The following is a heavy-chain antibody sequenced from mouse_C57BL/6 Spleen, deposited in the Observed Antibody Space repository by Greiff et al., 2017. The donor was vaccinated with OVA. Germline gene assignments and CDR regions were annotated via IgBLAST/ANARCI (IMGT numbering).Heavy chain of an antibody. V-gene: IGHV1-55*01. CDR2: IYPGSGST. J-gene: IGHJ2*01. CDR1: GYTFTSYW. D-gene: IGHD1-1*01. CDR3: ARRKITTVVFDY. Sequence: QVHVKQPGAELVKPGASVKMSCKASGYTFTSYWITWVKQRPGQGLEWIGDIYPGSGSTNYNEKFKSKATLTVDTSSSTAYMQLSSLTSEDSAVYYCARRKITTVVFDYWGQGTTLTVSS.